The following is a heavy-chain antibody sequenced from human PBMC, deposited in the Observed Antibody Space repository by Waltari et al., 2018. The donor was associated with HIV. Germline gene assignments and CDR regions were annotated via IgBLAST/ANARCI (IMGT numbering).Heavy chain of an antibody. Sequence: QEQLQQWGAGLLKPSETLSLTCAVYGGSFSGYYLNWVRQTPGKGLEWIGKINHSGTTNYNPSLKSRVTMSVDTSKRHFSLKLNSVTAADTAVYFCAYSYLTGSTLHPFWGQGTLVTVSS. CDR3: AYSYLTGSTLHPF. J-gene: IGHJ4*01. V-gene: IGHV4-34*01. CDR1: GGSFSGYY. CDR2: INHSGTT. D-gene: IGHD3-9*01.